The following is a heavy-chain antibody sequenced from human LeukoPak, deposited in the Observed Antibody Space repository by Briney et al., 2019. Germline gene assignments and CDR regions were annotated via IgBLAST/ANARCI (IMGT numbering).Heavy chain of an antibody. J-gene: IGHJ4*02. CDR1: GFTFSTYW. Sequence: GGSLRLSCAASGFTFSTYWMTWVRQAPGKGLEWVANIKQDGSEKYYVDSVKGRFTISRDNAENSLYLQMNSLRAEDTAVYYCARLQDPGYFDYWGQGTLVTVSS. CDR2: IKQDGSEK. CDR3: ARLQDPGYFDY. D-gene: IGHD4-11*01. V-gene: IGHV3-7*01.